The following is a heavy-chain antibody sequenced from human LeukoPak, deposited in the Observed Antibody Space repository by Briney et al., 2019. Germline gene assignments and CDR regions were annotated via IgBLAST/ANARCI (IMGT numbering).Heavy chain of an antibody. D-gene: IGHD6-19*01. CDR3: ARGIAVAGTGGDY. Sequence: KPSETLSLTCTVSGGSISSYYWSWIRQPPGKGLEWIGYIYYSGSTNYNPSLKSRATISVDTSKNQFSLKLSSVTAADTAVYYCARGIAVAGTGGDYWGQGTLVTVSS. V-gene: IGHV4-59*01. J-gene: IGHJ4*02. CDR2: IYYSGST. CDR1: GGSISSYY.